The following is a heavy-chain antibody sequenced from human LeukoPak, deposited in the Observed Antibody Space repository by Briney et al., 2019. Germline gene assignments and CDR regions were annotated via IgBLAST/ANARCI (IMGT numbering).Heavy chain of an antibody. CDR1: GFTFNDYA. CDR2: VNWDGGNI. V-gene: IGHV3-9*01. J-gene: IGHJ4*02. CDR3: ARDPAADSSSSVDY. Sequence: GGSLRLSCAASGFTFNDYAMHWVRQAPGKGLEWVSSVNWDGGNIAYAGSVKGRFTISRDNAKNSLYLQMNSLRAEDTAVYYCARDPAADSSSSVDYWGQGTLVTVSS. D-gene: IGHD6-6*01.